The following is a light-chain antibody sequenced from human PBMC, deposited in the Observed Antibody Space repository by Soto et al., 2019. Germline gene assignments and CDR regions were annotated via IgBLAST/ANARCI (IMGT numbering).Light chain of an antibody. J-gene: IGLJ3*02. CDR1: SGSIASNY. CDR2: EDN. V-gene: IGLV6-57*04. CDR3: QSYDSGNPGV. Sequence: NFMLTQPHSVSESPGRTVTISCTRSSGSIASNYVQWYQQRPGSPPTIVIYEDNQRPSGVPDRFFGSIDTSSNSASLTISGLQTEDEGDYYCQSYDSGNPGVFGGGTKVTVL.